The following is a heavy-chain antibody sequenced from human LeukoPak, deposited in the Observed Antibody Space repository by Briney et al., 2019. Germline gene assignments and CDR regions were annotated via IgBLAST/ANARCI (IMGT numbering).Heavy chain of an antibody. CDR1: GFYLGGHA. D-gene: IGHD6-19*01. Sequence: GGSLRLSCVASGFYLGGHAMHWLRQAPGKGLEWVSGISWNSGSIGYADSVKGRFTISRDNAKNSLYLQMNSLRAEDTALYYCAKDKVAVAGTSQCFDYWGQGTLVTVSS. CDR2: ISWNSGSI. V-gene: IGHV3-9*01. CDR3: AKDKVAVAGTSQCFDY. J-gene: IGHJ4*02.